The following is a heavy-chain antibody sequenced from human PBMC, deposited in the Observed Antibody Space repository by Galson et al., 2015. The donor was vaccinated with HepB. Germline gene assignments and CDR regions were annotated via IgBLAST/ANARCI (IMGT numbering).Heavy chain of an antibody. J-gene: IGHJ6*02. Sequence: SVKVSCKASGYTFTGYYMHWVRQAPGQGLEWMGWINPNSGGTNYAQKFQGWVTMTRDTSISTAYMELSRLRSDDTAVYYCARVNCSGGSCYSGMDVWGQGTTVTVSS. V-gene: IGHV1-2*04. CDR1: GYTFTGYY. CDR3: ARVNCSGGSCYSGMDV. D-gene: IGHD2-15*01. CDR2: INPNSGGT.